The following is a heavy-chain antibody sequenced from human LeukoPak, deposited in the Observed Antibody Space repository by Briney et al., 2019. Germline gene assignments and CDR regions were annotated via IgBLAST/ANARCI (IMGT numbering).Heavy chain of an antibody. CDR3: CGGWELADY. D-gene: IGHD1-26*01. J-gene: IGHJ4*02. Sequence: PSETLSLTCSVFGGSFSSGSYYWSWIRQSPGKGLEWIGCIYYSGSTNYNPSLRGRVAMSIDTSKNHFSLRLISVTAADTAVYYCCGGWELADYWGQGTLVTVSS. CDR1: GGSFSSGSYY. CDR2: IYYSGST. V-gene: IGHV4-61*03.